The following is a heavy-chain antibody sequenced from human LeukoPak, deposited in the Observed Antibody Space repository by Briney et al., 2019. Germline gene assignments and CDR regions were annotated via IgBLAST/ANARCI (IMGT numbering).Heavy chain of an antibody. Sequence: GGSLRLSCAASGFTFSSYAMHWVRQAPGKRLEWVAVISYDGSNKYYADSVKGRFTISRDNSKNTLYLQMNSLRAEDTAVYYCASRSAPYDSSGYPDYWGQGTLVTVSS. D-gene: IGHD3-22*01. CDR1: GFTFSSYA. CDR2: ISYDGSNK. CDR3: ASRSAPYDSSGYPDY. J-gene: IGHJ4*02. V-gene: IGHV3-30-3*01.